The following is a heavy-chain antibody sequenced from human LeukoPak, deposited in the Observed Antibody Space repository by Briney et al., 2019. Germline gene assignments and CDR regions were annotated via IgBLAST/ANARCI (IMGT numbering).Heavy chain of an antibody. J-gene: IGHJ6*02. CDR1: GFTFNNYG. V-gene: IGHV3-30*18. CDR3: AKEPTVKVTRYGLDV. CDR2: ISYEGKNK. D-gene: IGHD2-15*01. Sequence: PGGSLRLSCAASGFTFNNYGMHWVRQAPGKGPEWVAVISYEGKNKYYLDSVKGRFTISRDNSKNTLDLQMNSLRPEDTAVYYCAKEPTVKVTRYGLDVWGQGTTVTVSS.